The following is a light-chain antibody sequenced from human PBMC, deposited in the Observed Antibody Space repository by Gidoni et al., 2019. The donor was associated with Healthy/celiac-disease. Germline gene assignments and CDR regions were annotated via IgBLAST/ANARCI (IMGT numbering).Light chain of an antibody. CDR2: GAS. CDR1: QSVSSSY. CDR3: EKYGSAPPLT. Sequence: IVLTHSPGTLSLSPAERATLSCRASQSVSSSYLAWYQQKTGQAPRLLIYGASSRATGIPDRFSGSGSGTDFTLTISRLGPEDFAVYYCEKYGSAPPLTFGGGTKVEIK. V-gene: IGKV3-20*01. J-gene: IGKJ4*01.